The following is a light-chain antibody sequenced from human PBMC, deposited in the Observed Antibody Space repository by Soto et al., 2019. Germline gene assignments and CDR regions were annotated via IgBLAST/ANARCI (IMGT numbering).Light chain of an antibody. Sequence: QPVLTQSPSASASLGASVKLTRTLSSGHSSYAIAWHQQQPEKGPRYLMKLNSDGSHSKGDGIPDRFSGSSSGAERYLTISSIQSEDEADYYCQTWGTGIHWVFGGGTELTVL. CDR3: QTWGTGIHWV. CDR2: LNSDGSH. V-gene: IGLV4-69*01. J-gene: IGLJ3*02. CDR1: SGHSSYA.